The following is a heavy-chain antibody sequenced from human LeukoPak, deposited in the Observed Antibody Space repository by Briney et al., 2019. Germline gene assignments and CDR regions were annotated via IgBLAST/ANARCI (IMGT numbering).Heavy chain of an antibody. Sequence: GGSLRLSCAASGLTFSTYNMNWVRQAPGKGLGWVSYIDSSNSPIYYADSVKGRFTTSRDNGKNSLYLQMNSLRDEDTAVYYCARVTLSYYYDSSGSFFDYWGQGTLVTVSS. CDR1: GLTFSTYN. V-gene: IGHV3-48*02. D-gene: IGHD3-22*01. J-gene: IGHJ4*02. CDR3: ARVTLSYYYDSSGSFFDY. CDR2: IDSSNSPI.